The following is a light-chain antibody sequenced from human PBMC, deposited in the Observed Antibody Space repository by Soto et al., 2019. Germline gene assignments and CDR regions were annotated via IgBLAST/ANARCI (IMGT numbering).Light chain of an antibody. J-gene: IGLJ1*01. V-gene: IGLV2-11*01. CDR1: SSDVGGHDY. Sequence: QSVLTQPRSVSGSPGQSVTISCTGTSSDVGGHDYVSWYQQHPGKAPKLMISSVSRRPSGVPDRFSGSKSGPSASLAISGLQSEDEADYYCAAWDDSRSGYVFGTGTKVTVL. CDR2: SVS. CDR3: AAWDDSRSGYV.